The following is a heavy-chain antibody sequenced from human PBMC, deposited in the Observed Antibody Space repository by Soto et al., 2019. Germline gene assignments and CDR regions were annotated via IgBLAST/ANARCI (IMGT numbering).Heavy chain of an antibody. Sequence: PSQTLSLTCPISGDSVSTNDATLDWIRQSPSRGLEWMGRTYYRSKWYNDYAESVKGRITINPDTFNNQLSLHLNSVPPDDTAVYYCTRLIGNSWLDSWGQGTLVNVSS. CDR1: GDSVSTNDAT. D-gene: IGHD2-8*01. CDR3: TRLIGNSWLDS. V-gene: IGHV6-1*01. J-gene: IGHJ5*01. CDR2: TYYRSKWYN.